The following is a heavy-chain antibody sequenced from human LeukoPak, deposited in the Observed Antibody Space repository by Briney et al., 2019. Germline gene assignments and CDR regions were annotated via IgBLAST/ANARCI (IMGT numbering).Heavy chain of an antibody. CDR1: GFTFSSYR. CDR2: ISSSSSTI. D-gene: IGHD3-22*01. V-gene: IGHV3-48*02. CDR3: ARDRYDSSARSAFDI. J-gene: IGHJ3*02. Sequence: GGSLRLSCAASGFTFSSYRMNWVRQAPGKGLEWVSYISSSSSTIYYADPVKGRFTISRDNAKNSLYLQMNSLRDEDTAVYYCARDRYDSSARSAFDIWGQGTMVTVSS.